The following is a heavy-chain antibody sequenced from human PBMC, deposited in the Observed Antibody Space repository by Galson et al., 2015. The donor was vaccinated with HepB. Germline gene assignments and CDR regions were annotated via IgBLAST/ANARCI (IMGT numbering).Heavy chain of an antibody. J-gene: IGHJ3*02. CDR3: TRAFDI. Sequence: SLRLSCAASGFTFSGSAMHWVRQASGKGLEWVGRIRGKANSYATAYAASVKGRFTISRDDSKNTAYLQMNSLKTEDTAVYYCTRAFDIWGQGTMVTVSS. CDR2: IRGKANSYAT. V-gene: IGHV3-73*01. CDR1: GFTFSGSA.